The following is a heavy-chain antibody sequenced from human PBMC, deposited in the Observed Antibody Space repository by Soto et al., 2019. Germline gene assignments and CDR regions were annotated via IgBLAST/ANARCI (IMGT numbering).Heavy chain of an antibody. D-gene: IGHD2-15*01. CDR2: IIPTSGTA. Sequence: ASVKVSCKASGGTFRSDAFSWVRQAPGQGLEWMGGIIPTSGTANYAQKFQGRATITADESTSTAYMELSSLTSEDTAVYSCARGQGYCSGGICYYYYYGMDVWGQGTTVTVSS. J-gene: IGHJ6*02. V-gene: IGHV1-69*13. CDR1: GGTFRSDA. CDR3: ARGQGYCSGGICYYYYYGMDV.